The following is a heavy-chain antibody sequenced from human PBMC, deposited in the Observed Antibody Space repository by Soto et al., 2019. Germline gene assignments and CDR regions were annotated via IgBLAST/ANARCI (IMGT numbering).Heavy chain of an antibody. D-gene: IGHD3-16*01. CDR1: CDSVINDNYY. V-gene: IGHV4-61*01. CDR2: IYYSGTT. Sequence: SETLYLTCAFSCDSVINDNYYWSWIRQPPGKGLEWIGYIYYSGTTNYNSYLKSRLSLSVDMSKNQFSLKLASVTAADTAVYFCARSQRGRTAFTFDYWGQGALVTVSS. CDR3: ARSQRGRTAFTFDY. J-gene: IGHJ4*02.